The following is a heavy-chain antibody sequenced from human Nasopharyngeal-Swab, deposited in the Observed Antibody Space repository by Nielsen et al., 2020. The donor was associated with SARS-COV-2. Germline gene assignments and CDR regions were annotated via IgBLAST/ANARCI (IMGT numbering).Heavy chain of an antibody. Sequence: ASVKVSCKASDYTFTSYGISWVRQAPGQGLEWMGWISAYNGNTNYAQNLQGRVTMTTDTSTSIAYMELRSLRSADTAVYYCARGLRNTMIVVVITIVRYWFDPWGQGTLVTVSS. CDR2: ISAYNGNT. D-gene: IGHD3-22*01. CDR3: ARGLRNTMIVVVITIVRYWFDP. CDR1: DYTFTSYG. J-gene: IGHJ5*02. V-gene: IGHV1-18*01.